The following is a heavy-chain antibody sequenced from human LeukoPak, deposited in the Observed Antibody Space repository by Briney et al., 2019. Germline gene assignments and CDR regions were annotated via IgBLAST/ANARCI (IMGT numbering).Heavy chain of an antibody. V-gene: IGHV3-33*06. Sequence: PGGSLRLSCEVSGFIFSNYGMHWVRQAPGKGLEWVALIWYDGRTKFHADSVRGRFTNSRDNSANTLYLQMNSLRAEDTAVYYCAKSSAVTRSFDYWGQGTLVTVS. CDR3: AKSSAVTRSFDY. CDR2: IWYDGRTK. CDR1: GFIFSNYG. D-gene: IGHD4-17*01. J-gene: IGHJ4*02.